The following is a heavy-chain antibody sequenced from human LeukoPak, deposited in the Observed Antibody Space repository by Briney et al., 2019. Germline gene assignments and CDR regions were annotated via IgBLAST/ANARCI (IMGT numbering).Heavy chain of an antibody. D-gene: IGHD2-2*01. V-gene: IGHV3-23*01. Sequence: GGSLRLSCVGSGFTFTTYWMSWVRQAPGKGLEWGSAISGSGDSTYYADSVKGRFTISRDNSKNTLYLQMNSLRAEDTAVYYCAKQEGQPAMDYWGQGTLVTVSS. CDR3: AKQEGQPAMDY. CDR2: ISGSGDST. CDR1: GFTFTTYW. J-gene: IGHJ4*02.